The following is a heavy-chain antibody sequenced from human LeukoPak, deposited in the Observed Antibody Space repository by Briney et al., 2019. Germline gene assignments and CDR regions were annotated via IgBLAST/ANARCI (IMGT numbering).Heavy chain of an antibody. Sequence: ASVKVSCKASGYTFTSYAMNWVRQAPGQGLEWMGWINTNTGNPTYAQGFTGRFVFSLDTSVSTAYLQISSLKAEDTAVYYCARDKQGGPPTIFGVVTNDAFDIWGQGTMVTVSS. CDR3: ARDKQGGPPTIFGVVTNDAFDI. CDR1: GYTFTSYA. J-gene: IGHJ3*02. D-gene: IGHD3-3*01. V-gene: IGHV7-4-1*02. CDR2: INTNTGNP.